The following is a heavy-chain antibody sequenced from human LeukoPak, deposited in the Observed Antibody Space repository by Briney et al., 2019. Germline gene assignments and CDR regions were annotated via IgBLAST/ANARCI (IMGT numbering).Heavy chain of an antibody. J-gene: IGHJ4*02. V-gene: IGHV1-18*01. Sequence: ASVKVSCKAPGYTFTNYAISWVRQAPGQGLEWVGWIGAYNGNTNYAQKLQGRVTMTTDTSTSTAYMDLRSLRSDDTAVYYCARVRNSGFRYVDSWGQGTLVTVSS. CDR1: GYTFTNYA. D-gene: IGHD5-12*01. CDR2: IGAYNGNT. CDR3: ARVRNSGFRYVDS.